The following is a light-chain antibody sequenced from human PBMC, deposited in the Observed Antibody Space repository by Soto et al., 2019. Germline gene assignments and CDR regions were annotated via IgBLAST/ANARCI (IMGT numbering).Light chain of an antibody. CDR3: QQYNSYPYT. CDR2: DAS. CDR1: QSISTW. V-gene: IGKV1-5*01. Sequence: DIQMTQSPSTVSASVGDGVTITCRASQSISTWLAWYQQKPGKAPNLLIYDASTLESGGLSGFSGSGSGTEFTLTISSLQPDDSGTYYCQQYNSYPYTFGQGTKLEIK. J-gene: IGKJ2*01.